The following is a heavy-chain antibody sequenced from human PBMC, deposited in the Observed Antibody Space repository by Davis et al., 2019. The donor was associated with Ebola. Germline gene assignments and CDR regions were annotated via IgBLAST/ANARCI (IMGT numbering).Heavy chain of an antibody. J-gene: IGHJ4*02. D-gene: IGHD3-9*01. CDR3: ASRRGGPQNGWDILAGYP. CDR1: GFTFSTYW. V-gene: IGHV3-21*01. CDR2: ITSSSSHI. Sequence: PGGSLRLSCAASGFTFSTYWMHWVRQAPGKGLEWVSSITSSSSHIYYADSVKGRFTISRDNAKNSLYLQMNSLRAEDTAVYYCASRRGGPQNGWDILAGYPWGQGTLVTVSS.